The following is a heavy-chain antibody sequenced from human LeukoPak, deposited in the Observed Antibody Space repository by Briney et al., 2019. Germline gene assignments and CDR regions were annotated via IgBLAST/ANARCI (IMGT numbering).Heavy chain of an antibody. CDR1: GGSISSYY. J-gene: IGHJ3*02. Sequence: SETLSLTCTVSGGSISSYYWSWIRQPPGEGVEWIGYIYYSGSTNYNPSLKSRVTISVDTSKNQFSLKLSSVTAADTAVYYCARDHEDTAMVTPHAFDIWGQGTMVTVSS. V-gene: IGHV4-59*01. CDR2: IYYSGST. D-gene: IGHD5-18*01. CDR3: ARDHEDTAMVTPHAFDI.